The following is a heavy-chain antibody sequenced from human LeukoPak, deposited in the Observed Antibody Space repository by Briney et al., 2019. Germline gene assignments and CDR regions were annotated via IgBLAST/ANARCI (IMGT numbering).Heavy chain of an antibody. CDR2: INDGGSST. Sequence: GGSLRLSCAASGFTFSSYAMSWVRQAPGKGLEWVAAINDGGSSTYYADAVKGRFPISRDNSRTTLSVQMDSLRAEDTAVYYCAKGSSSGWPYYFDYWGQGTLVTVSS. CDR3: AKGSSSGWPYYFDY. V-gene: IGHV3-23*01. J-gene: IGHJ4*02. CDR1: GFTFSSYA. D-gene: IGHD6-19*01.